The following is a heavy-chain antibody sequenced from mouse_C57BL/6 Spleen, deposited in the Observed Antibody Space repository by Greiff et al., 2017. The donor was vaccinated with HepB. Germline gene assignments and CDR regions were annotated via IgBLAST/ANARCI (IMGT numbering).Heavy chain of an antibody. Sequence: QVQLQQSGPGLVQPSQSLSITCTVSGFSLTSYGVHWVRQSPGKGLEWLGVIWSGGSTDYNAAFISRLSISKDNSKSQVFFKMNSLQADDTAIYYCARTLYDGYFWFAYWGQGTLVTVAA. CDR3: ARTLYDGYFWFAY. V-gene: IGHV2-2*01. D-gene: IGHD2-3*01. CDR2: IWSGGST. CDR1: GFSLTSYG. J-gene: IGHJ3*01.